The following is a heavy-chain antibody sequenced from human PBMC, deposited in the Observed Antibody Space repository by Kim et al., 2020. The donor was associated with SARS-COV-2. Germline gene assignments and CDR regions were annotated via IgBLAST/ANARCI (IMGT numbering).Heavy chain of an antibody. Sequence: GGSLRLSCGASGFTYSIYGMSWVRQAPGKGLEWVSAISANGANTYYADSVKGRLTMSRDNSKNTLYLQMNSLRAEDTAVYYCAKDLGGSFDYWGQGTLVTVSS. J-gene: IGHJ4*02. CDR3: AKDLGGSFDY. D-gene: IGHD7-27*01. V-gene: IGHV3-23*01. CDR2: ISANGANT. CDR1: GFTYSIYG.